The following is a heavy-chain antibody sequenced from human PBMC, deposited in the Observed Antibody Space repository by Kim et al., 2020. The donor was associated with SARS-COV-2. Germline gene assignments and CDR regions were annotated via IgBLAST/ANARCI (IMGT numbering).Heavy chain of an antibody. V-gene: IGHV3-9*01. CDR3: AKALRGGLGFDFDI. Sequence: GGSLRLSCAASGFTFGDYAMHWVRQAPGKGLEWVSGISWNSGSIGYADSVKGRFTISRDNAKNSLYLQMNSLRAEDTALYYCAKALRGGLGFDFDIWGQGTMVTVSS. D-gene: IGHD3-10*01. CDR1: GFTFGDYA. J-gene: IGHJ3*02. CDR2: ISWNSGSI.